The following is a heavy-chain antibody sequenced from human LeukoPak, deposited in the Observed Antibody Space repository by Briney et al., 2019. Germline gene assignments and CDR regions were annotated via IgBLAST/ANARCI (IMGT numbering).Heavy chain of an antibody. CDR1: GGTFSSYA. D-gene: IGHD3-3*01. J-gene: IGHJ4*02. V-gene: IGHV1-69*05. CDR2: NVPIFGTA. CDR3: ARVPYLGRSGYLLDEYYFDY. Sequence: SVRVSCTASGGTFSSYAISWVRQAPGQGLEWKGGNVPIFGTANYAQKFQGRVTITTDESTSTAYMELSSLRSEDTAVYYCARVPYLGRSGYLLDEYYFDYWGEGTLVTVSS.